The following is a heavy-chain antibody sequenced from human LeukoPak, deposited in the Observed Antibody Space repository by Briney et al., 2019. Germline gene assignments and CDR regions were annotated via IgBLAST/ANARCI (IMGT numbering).Heavy chain of an antibody. CDR2: INHSGST. Sequence: SETLSLTCAVYGGSFSGYYWSWIRQPPGKGLEWIGEINHSGSTNYNPSLKSRVTISVDTSKNQFSLKLSSVTAADTAVYYCARGRTLYYDSSGFRTPLDYWGQGTLVTVSS. CDR3: ARGRTLYYDSSGFRTPLDY. J-gene: IGHJ4*02. D-gene: IGHD3-22*01. V-gene: IGHV4-34*01. CDR1: GGSFSGYY.